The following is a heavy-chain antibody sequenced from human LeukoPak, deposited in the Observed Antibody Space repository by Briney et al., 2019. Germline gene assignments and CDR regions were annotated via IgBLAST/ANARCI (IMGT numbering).Heavy chain of an antibody. D-gene: IGHD2-2*01. J-gene: IGHJ4*02. Sequence: PGGSLRLSCAASGFTFTNYVMNWVRQAPGKGLEWVSAIGGSGGSTYYADSVKGRFTVSRDNSKNTLYLQMNSLRAEDTAVYYCAKGIAQLQSSYFDYWGQGTLVTVSS. V-gene: IGHV3-23*01. CDR2: IGGSGGST. CDR3: AKGIAQLQSSYFDY. CDR1: GFTFTNYV.